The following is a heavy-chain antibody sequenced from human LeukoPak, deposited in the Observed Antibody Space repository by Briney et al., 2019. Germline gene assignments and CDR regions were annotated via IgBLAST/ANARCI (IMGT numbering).Heavy chain of an antibody. CDR2: ISSGSANT. CDR3: ARGSEVRGVFHFDY. CDR1: GFTFSSNV. J-gene: IGHJ4*02. V-gene: IGHV3-23*01. Sequence: PGGSLRLSCAASGFTFSSNVMSWVRQAPGKGLEWVSSISSGSANTYYADSVKGRFTISRDNSKNTLFLQMNSLRAEDTAVYYCARGSEVRGVFHFDYWGQGTLVTVSS. D-gene: IGHD3-10*01.